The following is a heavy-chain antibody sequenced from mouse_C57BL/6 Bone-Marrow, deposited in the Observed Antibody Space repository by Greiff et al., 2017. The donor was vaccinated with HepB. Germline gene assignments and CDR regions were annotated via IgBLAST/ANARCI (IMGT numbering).Heavy chain of an antibody. CDR1: GFTFSDYG. CDR2: ISSGSSTI. V-gene: IGHV5-17*01. CDR3: ARRYDYDGFAY. J-gene: IGHJ3*01. Sequence: DVKLVESGGGLVKPGGSLKLSCAASGFTFSDYGMHWVRQAPEKGLEWVAYISSGSSTIYYADTVKGRFTISRDNAKNTLFLQMTSLRSEDTAMYYCARRYDYDGFAYWGQGTLVTVSA. D-gene: IGHD2-4*01.